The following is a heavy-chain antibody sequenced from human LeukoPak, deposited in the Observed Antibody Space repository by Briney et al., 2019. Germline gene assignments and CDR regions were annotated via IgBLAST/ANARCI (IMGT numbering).Heavy chain of an antibody. Sequence: GGSLRLSCAASGFTFSSYSMNWVRQAPGKGLEWVSSISSSSSYIYYADSVKGRFTISRDNAKNSLYLQMNSLRAEDTAVYYCARAPPNARIMITFGGVTRRGYFDYWGQGTLVTVSS. CDR2: ISSSSSYI. D-gene: IGHD3-16*01. J-gene: IGHJ4*02. V-gene: IGHV3-21*01. CDR3: ARAPPNARIMITFGGVTRRGYFDY. CDR1: GFTFSSYS.